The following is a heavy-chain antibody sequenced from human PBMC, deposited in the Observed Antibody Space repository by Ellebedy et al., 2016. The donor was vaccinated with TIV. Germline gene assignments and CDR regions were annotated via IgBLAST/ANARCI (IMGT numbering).Heavy chain of an antibody. V-gene: IGHV3-48*04. D-gene: IGHD1-26*01. Sequence: GGSLRLXXVVSGFTFSSYSMNWVRQAPGKGLEWVSYISSSSSLMYYVDSVEGRFTISRDDAKNSLYLQMNSLRVEDTAVYYCARDMGGSYYYWGQGTLVTVSS. CDR3: ARDMGGSYYY. CDR2: ISSSSSLM. J-gene: IGHJ4*02. CDR1: GFTFSSYS.